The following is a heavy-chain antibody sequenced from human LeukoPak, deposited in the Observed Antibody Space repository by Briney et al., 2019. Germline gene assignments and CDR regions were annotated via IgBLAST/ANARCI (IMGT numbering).Heavy chain of an antibody. CDR1: GFSFSNYA. J-gene: IGHJ4*02. Sequence: PGGSLRLSYAASGFSFSNYAMNWVRQAPGKGLEWVSSISGSGGTTYYADSVKGRFTISRDTSKKTLYLQMNSLRAEDTAVYYCAKGHYSNGWYYSDYWGQGTLVTVSP. V-gene: IGHV3-23*01. CDR2: ISGSGGTT. CDR3: AKGHYSNGWYYSDY. D-gene: IGHD6-19*01.